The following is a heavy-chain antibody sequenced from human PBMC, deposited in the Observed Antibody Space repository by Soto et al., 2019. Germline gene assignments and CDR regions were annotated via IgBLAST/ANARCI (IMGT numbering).Heavy chain of an antibody. Sequence: PSETLSLTCAVYGGSFSGYYWSWIRQPPGKGLEWIGEINHSGSTNYNPSLKSRVTISVDTSKNQFSLKLSSVTAADTAVYYCARGVARNDYWAQGNLVTVSS. CDR1: GGSFSGYY. V-gene: IGHV4-34*01. CDR2: INHSGST. D-gene: IGHD5-12*01. J-gene: IGHJ4*02. CDR3: ARGVARNDY.